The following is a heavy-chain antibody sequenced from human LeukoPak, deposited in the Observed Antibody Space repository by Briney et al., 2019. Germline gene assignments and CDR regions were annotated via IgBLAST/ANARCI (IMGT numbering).Heavy chain of an antibody. CDR2: ISSSGSTI. V-gene: IGHV3-48*03. CDR3: AREPEEYSSGWRPYYFDY. J-gene: IGHJ4*02. CDR1: GFTLSSYE. Sequence: GGSLRLSCAASGFTLSSYEMKRVRQAPGKGLEGVSYISSSGSTIYYADSVKGRFTISRDNAKNSLYLQMNSLRAEDTAVYYCAREPEEYSSGWRPYYFDYWGQGTLVTVSS. D-gene: IGHD6-19*01.